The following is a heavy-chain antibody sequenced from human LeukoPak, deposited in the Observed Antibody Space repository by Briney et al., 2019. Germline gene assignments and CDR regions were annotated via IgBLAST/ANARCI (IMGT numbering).Heavy chain of an antibody. J-gene: IGHJ4*02. CDR2: INPSGGST. V-gene: IGHV1-46*01. CDR1: GYTFTSYY. Sequence: GASVKVSCKASGYTFTSYYMHWVRQAPGQGLEWMGIINPSGGSTSYAQKFQGRVTMTRDTSTSTVYMELTSLRFEDTALYYCARELPDYYDSSGYFGANWGYWGQGTLVTVSS. CDR3: ARELPDYYDSSGYFGANWGY. D-gene: IGHD3-22*01.